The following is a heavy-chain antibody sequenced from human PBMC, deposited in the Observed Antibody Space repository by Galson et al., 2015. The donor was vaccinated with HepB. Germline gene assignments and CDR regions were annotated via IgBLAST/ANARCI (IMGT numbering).Heavy chain of an antibody. CDR3: ARAGYCTGGICYSPSYYYMDV. CDR2: IKQDGSEK. CDR1: GFTFSSYW. Sequence: SLRLSCAASGFTFSSYWMSWVRQAPGKGLEWVASIKQDGSEKYNVDSVKGRFTISRDNAKNSLYLQMNSLRAEDTAVYYCARAGYCTGGICYSPSYYYMDVWGKGTTVTVSS. J-gene: IGHJ6*03. V-gene: IGHV3-7*01. D-gene: IGHD2-8*02.